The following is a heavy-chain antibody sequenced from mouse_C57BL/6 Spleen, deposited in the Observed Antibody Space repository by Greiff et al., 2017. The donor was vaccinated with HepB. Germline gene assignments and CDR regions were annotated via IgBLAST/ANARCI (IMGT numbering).Heavy chain of an antibody. J-gene: IGHJ2*01. CDR2: ISYSGST. CDR3: ARTARIKY. D-gene: IGHD1-2*01. V-gene: IGHV3-2*02. Sequence: EVQLQQSGPGLVKPSQSLSLTCTVTGYSITSGYGWNWIRQFPGNKLEWMGYISYSGSTNYNPSLKSRISITRVTSKNQFFLQVNSVTTEDTATYYCARTARIKYWGQGTTLTVSS. CDR1: GYSITSGYG.